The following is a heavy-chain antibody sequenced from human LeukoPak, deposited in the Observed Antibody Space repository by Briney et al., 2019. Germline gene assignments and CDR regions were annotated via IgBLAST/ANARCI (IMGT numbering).Heavy chain of an antibody. Sequence: SETLSLTCAVYGGSFSGYYWSWIRQPPGKGLEWIGEINHSGSTNYNPSLKSRVTISVDTSKNQFSLKLSSVTAADTAVYYCARGRAARLDPWGQGTLVTVSS. CDR3: ARGRAARLDP. V-gene: IGHV4-34*01. CDR1: GGSFSGYY. D-gene: IGHD2-15*01. J-gene: IGHJ5*02. CDR2: INHSGST.